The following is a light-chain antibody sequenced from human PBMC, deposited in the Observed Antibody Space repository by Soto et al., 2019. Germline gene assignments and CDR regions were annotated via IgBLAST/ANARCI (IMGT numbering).Light chain of an antibody. V-gene: IGKV1-39*01. CDR2: AAS. J-gene: IGKJ4*01. Sequence: DIQMTQSPSSLSASVGDRVTITCRASQSISSYLNWYQQKPGKAPKLLIYAASSLQSGFPSRFTGSGSGTDSTLTISSLQPEDFATYYCQQSYSTLLTFGGGTKVEIK. CDR3: QQSYSTLLT. CDR1: QSISSY.